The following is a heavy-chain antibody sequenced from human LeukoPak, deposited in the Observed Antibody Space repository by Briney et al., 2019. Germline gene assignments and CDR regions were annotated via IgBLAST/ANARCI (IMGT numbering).Heavy chain of an antibody. D-gene: IGHD6-19*01. J-gene: IGHJ4*02. CDR3: ARLPAVAGYGY. Sequence: SETLSLTCTVSGGSISSYYWSWIRQPPGKGLEWIGYIYYSGSTNYNPSLKSRVTISVDTSKNQFSLKLSSVTAADTAVYYCARLPAVAGYGYWGQGTLVTVSS. V-gene: IGHV4-59*08. CDR1: GGSISSYY. CDR2: IYYSGST.